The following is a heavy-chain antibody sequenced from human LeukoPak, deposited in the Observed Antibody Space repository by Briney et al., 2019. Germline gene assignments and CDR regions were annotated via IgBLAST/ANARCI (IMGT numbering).Heavy chain of an antibody. J-gene: IGHJ6*02. V-gene: IGHV3-30-3*01. D-gene: IGHD4-17*01. Sequence: HPGGSLRLSCAASGFTFSSYAMHWVRQAPGKGLEWVAVISYDGSKKYYADSVKGRFTISRDNSKNTLYQQMNSLRAEDTAVYYCARSYGDNGMGRGMDVWGQGTTVTVSS. CDR1: GFTFSSYA. CDR2: ISYDGSKK. CDR3: ARSYGDNGMGRGMDV.